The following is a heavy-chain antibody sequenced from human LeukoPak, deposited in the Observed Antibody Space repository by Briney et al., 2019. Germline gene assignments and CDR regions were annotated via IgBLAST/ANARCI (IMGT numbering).Heavy chain of an antibody. CDR3: AKGSAVADIYLDY. D-gene: IGHD6-19*01. V-gene: IGHV3-23*01. CDR2: MSASDAGT. CDR1: GFTFRSYA. J-gene: IGHJ4*02. Sequence: GGSLRLSCAAAGFTFRSYAMNWVRQGPGKGLEWVSTMSASDAGTYYADSVKGRFTISRDNSKNTLYLQMNSLRAEDTAVYYCAKGSAVADIYLDYWGQGTLVTVSS.